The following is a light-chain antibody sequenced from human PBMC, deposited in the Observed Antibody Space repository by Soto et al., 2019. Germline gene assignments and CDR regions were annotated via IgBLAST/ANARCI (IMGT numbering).Light chain of an antibody. V-gene: IGKV3-20*01. J-gene: IGKJ5*01. CDR1: QSVSSSY. CDR3: QQYNNWPPIT. Sequence: EIVLTQSPGTLSLSPGERATLSCRASQSVSSSYLAWYQQKPGQAPRLLIYGASSRATGIPDRFSGSVSGTDFTLTISRLEPEDFAVYYCQQYNNWPPITFGQGTHWRL. CDR2: GAS.